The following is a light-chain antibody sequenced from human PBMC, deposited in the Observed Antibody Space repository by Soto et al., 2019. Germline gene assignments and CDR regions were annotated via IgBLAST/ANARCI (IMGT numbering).Light chain of an antibody. Sequence: EIVLTQSPDTLSLSPGQRATLSCRASQSVRSDYFAWYQQKPGQAPRAIIFGVSTRATGVPDRFSGSGSGTDFTLTISRLEPEDFALYYCQQYGNSPLTFGGGTKVEIK. J-gene: IGKJ4*01. CDR1: QSVRSDY. V-gene: IGKV3-20*01. CDR2: GVS. CDR3: QQYGNSPLT.